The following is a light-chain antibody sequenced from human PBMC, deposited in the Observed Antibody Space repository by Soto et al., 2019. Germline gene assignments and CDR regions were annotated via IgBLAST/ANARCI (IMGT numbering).Light chain of an antibody. CDR1: QSVSSN. Sequence: EIVMTQSPDTLSVSPGERASLSCGASQSVSSNLAWYQQIPGQAPRLLIYAASARATGVPARFSGSGSGTEFTLTISSLESEDFAVYFCQQYGDRPRTFGQGTKVDI. V-gene: IGKV3-15*01. CDR2: AAS. CDR3: QQYGDRPRT. J-gene: IGKJ1*01.